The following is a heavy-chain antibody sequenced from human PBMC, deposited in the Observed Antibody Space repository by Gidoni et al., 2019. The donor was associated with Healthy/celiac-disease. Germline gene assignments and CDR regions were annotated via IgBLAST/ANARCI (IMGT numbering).Heavy chain of an antibody. V-gene: IGHV3-23*01. D-gene: IGHD2-2*01. J-gene: IGHJ4*02. CDR2: ISGSGGST. Sequence: EVQLLESGGGLVQPGGSLRLSGSASGFTFSSYAMSWGRQAPGEGLVWVSAISGSGGSTYYADSVKGRFTISRDNSKNTLYLQMNSLRAEDTAVYYCAKGRWCSSTSCYLLSDWDYWGQGTLVTVSS. CDR1: GFTFSSYA. CDR3: AKGRWCSSTSCYLLSDWDY.